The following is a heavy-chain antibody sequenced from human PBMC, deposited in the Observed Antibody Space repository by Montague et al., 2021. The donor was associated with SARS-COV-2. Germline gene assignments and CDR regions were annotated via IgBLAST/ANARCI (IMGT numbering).Heavy chain of an antibody. CDR2: IYYSGST. V-gene: IGHV4-39*01. Sequence: SETLSLTCTVSGGSISSSSYYWGWIRQPPGKGLEWIGSIYYSGSTYYNPSLKSRVTISVDTSKNQFSLKLSSVTAADTAVYHCARQGPLFSWFDPWGQGTLVTVSS. J-gene: IGHJ5*02. CDR1: GGSISSSSYY. CDR3: ARQGPLFSWFDP.